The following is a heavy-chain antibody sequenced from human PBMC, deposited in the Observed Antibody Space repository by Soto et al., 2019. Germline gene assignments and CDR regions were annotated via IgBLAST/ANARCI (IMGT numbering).Heavy chain of an antibody. CDR2: IYPGDSDT. D-gene: IGHD3-9*01. CDR1: GYSFTSYW. CDR3: ARAGYFDWLLYLYFDY. V-gene: IGHV5-51*01. Sequence: GESLKISCKGSGYSFTSYWIGWVRQMPGKGLEWMGIIYPGDSDTRYSPSFQGRVTISADKSISTAYLQWSSLKASDPAMYYCARAGYFDWLLYLYFDYWGQGTLVTVSS. J-gene: IGHJ4*02.